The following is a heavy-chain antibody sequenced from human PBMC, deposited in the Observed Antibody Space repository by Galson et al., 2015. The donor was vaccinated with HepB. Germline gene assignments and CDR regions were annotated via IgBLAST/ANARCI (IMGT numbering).Heavy chain of an antibody. J-gene: IGHJ4*02. V-gene: IGHV3-48*02. CDR3: ARDVAAGVDY. CDR1: GFTFNTYS. CDR2: ITSSSSRI. D-gene: IGHD6-25*01. Sequence: SLRLSCAASGFTFNTYSMNWVRQAPGKGLEWVSYITSSSSRIYYADSVRGRFTISRDNAKNSLYLQMSSLRDEDTAVYYCARDVAAGVDYWGQGTLVTVSS.